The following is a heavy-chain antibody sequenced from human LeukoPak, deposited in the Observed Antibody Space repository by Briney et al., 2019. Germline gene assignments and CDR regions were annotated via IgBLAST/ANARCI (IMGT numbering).Heavy chain of an antibody. Sequence: SETLSLTCTVSSGFISSYYWSWIRQPPGKGLEWIGYIYYSGSTNYNPSLKSRVTISVDTSKNQFSLKLSSVTAADTAVYYCSGHCSSTSCHGDYWGQGTLVTVSS. CDR2: IYYSGST. CDR3: SGHCSSTSCHGDY. J-gene: IGHJ4*02. V-gene: IGHV4-59*12. D-gene: IGHD2-2*01. CDR1: SGFISSYY.